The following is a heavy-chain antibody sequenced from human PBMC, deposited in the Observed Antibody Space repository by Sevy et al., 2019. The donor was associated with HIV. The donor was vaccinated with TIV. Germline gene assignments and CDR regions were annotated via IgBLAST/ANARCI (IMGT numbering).Heavy chain of an antibody. CDR3: AAVDSNSGWLNWFDP. J-gene: IGHJ5*02. CDR1: GFTFTSSA. D-gene: IGHD6-19*01. V-gene: IGHV1-58*01. CDR2: IVVGSGNT. Sequence: ASVKVSCKASGFTFTSSAVQWVRQARGQRLEWIGCIVVGSGNTNYAQKFQERVTITRDMSTSTAYMELSSLRSEDTAVYYCAAVDSNSGWLNWFDPWGQGTLVTVSS.